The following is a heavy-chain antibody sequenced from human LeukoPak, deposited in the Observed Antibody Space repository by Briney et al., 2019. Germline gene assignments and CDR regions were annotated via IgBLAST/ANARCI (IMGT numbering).Heavy chain of an antibody. V-gene: IGHV3-74*03. Sequence: GGSLRLSCAASGFPFSSYGMHWVRQAPGKGLVWVTRIDSAGSSTKYVDSVKGRFTISRDNAKNTLYLKMNSLRAEDTAVYFCARGGYDWNYPFDHWGQGTLVTVSS. D-gene: IGHD1-7*01. CDR3: ARGGYDWNYPFDH. CDR1: GFPFSSYG. CDR2: IDSAGSST. J-gene: IGHJ4*02.